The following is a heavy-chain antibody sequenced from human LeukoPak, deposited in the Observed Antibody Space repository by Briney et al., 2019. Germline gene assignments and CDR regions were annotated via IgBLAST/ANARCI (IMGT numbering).Heavy chain of an antibody. CDR2: IYYSGST. D-gene: IGHD6-13*01. V-gene: IGHV4-39*01. CDR1: GGSISSSSYY. J-gene: IGHJ4*02. Sequence: SETLSLTCTVSGGSISSSSYYWGWIRLPPGKGLEWIGSIYYSGSTYYNPSLKSRVTISVDTSKNQFSLKLTSVTAADTAVYYCAGYSCSWYDYWGQGTLVTVSS. CDR3: AGYSCSWYDY.